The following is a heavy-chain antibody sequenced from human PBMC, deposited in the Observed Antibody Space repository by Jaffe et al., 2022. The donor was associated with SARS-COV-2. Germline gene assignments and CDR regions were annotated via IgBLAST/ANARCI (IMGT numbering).Heavy chain of an antibody. J-gene: IGHJ4*02. CDR2: INQDGTEK. V-gene: IGHV3-7*03. D-gene: IGHD7-27*01. CDR1: GFTYSNYW. CDR3: ARAGNWGSGDY. Sequence: EVQLVESGGGLVQPGGSLRLSCAASGFTYSNYWMSWVRQAPGKGLEWVANINQDGTEKHYVDSVKGRFTISRDNAKNSLDLQMNSLRAADTAVYYCARAGNWGSGDYWGQGTLVTVSS.